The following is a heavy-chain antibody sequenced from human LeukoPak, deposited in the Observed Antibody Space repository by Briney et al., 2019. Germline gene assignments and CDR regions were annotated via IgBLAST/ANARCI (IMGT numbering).Heavy chain of an antibody. D-gene: IGHD2-21*01. CDR2: ISSSGSTI. CDR3: AREGRGIDHTYDI. Sequence: GGSLRLSRAASGFTFSSYEMNWVRQAPGKGLEWVSCISSSGSTIYYADSVKGRFTISRDNAKNSLYLQMNSLRAEDAAVYYCAREGRGIDHTYDIWGQGTMVTVPS. CDR1: GFTFSSYE. V-gene: IGHV3-48*03. J-gene: IGHJ3*02.